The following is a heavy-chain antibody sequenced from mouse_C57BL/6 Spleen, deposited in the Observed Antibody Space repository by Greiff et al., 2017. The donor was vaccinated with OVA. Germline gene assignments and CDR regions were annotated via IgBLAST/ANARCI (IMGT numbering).Heavy chain of an antibody. J-gene: IGHJ1*03. Sequence: QVQLQQSGPELVKPGASVKLSCKASGYTFTSYDINWVKQRPGQGLEWIGWIYPSDGSTKYNEKFKGKATLTVDTSSSTAYMELHSLTSEDSAVYFCGRVGTGSWYFEVWGTGTTVTVSS. CDR1: GYTFTSYD. CDR2: IYPSDGST. V-gene: IGHV1-85*01. CDR3: GRVGTGSWYFEV. D-gene: IGHD4-1*01.